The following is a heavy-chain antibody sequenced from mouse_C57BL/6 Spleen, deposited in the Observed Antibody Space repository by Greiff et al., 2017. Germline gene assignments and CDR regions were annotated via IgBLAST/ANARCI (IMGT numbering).Heavy chain of an antibody. Sequence: EVKLMESGGGLVKPGGSLKLSCAASGFTFSSYAMSWVRQTPEKRLEWVATISDGGSYTYYPDNVKGRFTISRDNAKNNLYLQMSHLKSEDTAMYYCARDGNYVYFDYWGQGTTLTVSS. V-gene: IGHV5-4*01. D-gene: IGHD2-1*01. CDR3: ARDGNYVYFDY. J-gene: IGHJ2*01. CDR1: GFTFSSYA. CDR2: ISDGGSYT.